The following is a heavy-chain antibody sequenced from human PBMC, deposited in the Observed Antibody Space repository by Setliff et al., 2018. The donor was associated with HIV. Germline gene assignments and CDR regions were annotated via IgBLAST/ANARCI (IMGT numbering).Heavy chain of an antibody. CDR1: GFTFSDYC. D-gene: IGHD1-26*01. CDR3: ARDGKWELTPPDN. CDR2: ISYSGTTI. J-gene: IGHJ4*02. V-gene: IGHV3-11*01. Sequence: PGGSLRLSCAASGFTFSDYCMSWIRQAPGKGLAWVSYISYSGTTIYYADSVKGRFTISRDNTKNSLYLQMISLGAEDTAVYFCARDGKWELTPPDNWGQGTLVTVSS.